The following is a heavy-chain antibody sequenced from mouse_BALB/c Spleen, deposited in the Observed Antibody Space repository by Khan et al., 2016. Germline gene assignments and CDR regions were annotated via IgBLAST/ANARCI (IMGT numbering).Heavy chain of an antibody. V-gene: IGHV2-6-7*01. J-gene: IGHJ4*01. CDR2: IWGAGST. Sequence: VQLQASGPGLVAPSQTLSITCAVSGFSIIAYGVSWVRQPPGKGLELLGMIWGAGSTDYNSALKSSLNITKDNSKSQVLLILNSLQNDDTAKYYCDRDSWGYEAMDNWGQGTSVTVAS. CDR1: GFSIIAYG. D-gene: IGHD2-12*01. CDR3: DRDSWGYEAMDN.